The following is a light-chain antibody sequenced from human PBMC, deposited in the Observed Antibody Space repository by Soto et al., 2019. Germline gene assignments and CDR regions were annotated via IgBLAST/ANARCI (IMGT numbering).Light chain of an antibody. V-gene: IGKV3-15*01. CDR3: QHFGGTTFT. J-gene: IGKJ5*01. CDR1: QNILSN. CDR2: GAS. Sequence: EIVMTQSPATLSVSPGERATLSCRASQNILSNLAWYQQKPGQAPRLLIYGASTRATGIPDRFSGSGSGTHFTLPISRLEPGDFAVYYRQHFGGTTFTFGQGTRL.